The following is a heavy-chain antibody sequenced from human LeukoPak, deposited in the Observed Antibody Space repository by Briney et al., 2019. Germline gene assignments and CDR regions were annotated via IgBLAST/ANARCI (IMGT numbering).Heavy chain of an antibody. CDR3: ARVSVDTAMVTPSGFDY. CDR2: ISSSSSYI. Sequence: GGSLRLSCAASGFTFSSYSMNWVRQAPGEGLEWVSSISSSSSYIYYADSVKGRFTISRDNAKNSPYLQMNSLRAEDTAVYYCARVSVDTAMVTPSGFDYWGQGTLVTVSS. V-gene: IGHV3-21*01. D-gene: IGHD5-18*01. J-gene: IGHJ4*02. CDR1: GFTFSSYS.